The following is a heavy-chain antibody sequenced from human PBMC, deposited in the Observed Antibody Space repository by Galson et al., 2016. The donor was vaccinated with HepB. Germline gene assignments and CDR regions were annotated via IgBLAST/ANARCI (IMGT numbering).Heavy chain of an antibody. CDR3: AKVQGGYSVF. D-gene: IGHD5/OR15-5a*01. Sequence: SLRLSCAGSGFSFNDYAMNWVRQAPGTGLEWVSGISRSGDAPYYADSVKGRFRISRDNARSTVYLEMNSLRVDDSAVYYCAKVQGGYSVFWGQGMLVSVSS. CDR1: GFSFNDYA. CDR2: ISRSGDAP. J-gene: IGHJ4*02. V-gene: IGHV3-23*01.